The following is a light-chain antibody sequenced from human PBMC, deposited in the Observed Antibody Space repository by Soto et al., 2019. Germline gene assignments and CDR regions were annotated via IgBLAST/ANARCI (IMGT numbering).Light chain of an antibody. CDR1: QTVFSNY. J-gene: IGKJ1*01. CDR3: QQYDSSSQT. V-gene: IGKV3-20*01. Sequence: EILLTQSPCTLSLSPGERATLSCRATQTVFSNYVGWYQQKPGKAPRRLIFGASSRDTGIPDRFSGSGSGTEFTLTISRLEPEDFAVYYCQQYDSSSQTFGQGTKVDIK. CDR2: GAS.